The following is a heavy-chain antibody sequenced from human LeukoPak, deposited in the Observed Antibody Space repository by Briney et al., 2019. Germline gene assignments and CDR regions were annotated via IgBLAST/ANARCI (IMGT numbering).Heavy chain of an antibody. CDR3: ARGWFSQYFFHYFDY. V-gene: IGHV1-69*13. Sequence: GASVKVSCKASGGTFSSYAISWVRQAPGQGLEWMGGIIPIFGTANYAQKFQGRVTITADESMSTAYMELSSLRSEDTAVYYCARGWFSQYFFHYFDYWGQGTLVTVSS. CDR1: GGTFSSYA. CDR2: IIPIFGTA. J-gene: IGHJ4*02. D-gene: IGHD2/OR15-2a*01.